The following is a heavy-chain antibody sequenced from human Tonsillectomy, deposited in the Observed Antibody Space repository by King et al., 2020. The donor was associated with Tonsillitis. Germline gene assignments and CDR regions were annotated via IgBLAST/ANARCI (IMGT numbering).Heavy chain of an antibody. Sequence: VQLVESGGGLVQPGGSLRLSCAASGFTFSNYWMSWVRQAPGKGLEWVANIKQDGSEKNYVDSVKGRFTISRDNAKTSLYLQMSSLRAEDTAVYYCAGRYCDSTNCLDQWGQGTQVTVSS. CDR1: GFTFSNYW. V-gene: IGHV3-7*03. CDR2: IKQDGSEK. J-gene: IGHJ5*02. CDR3: AGRYCDSTNCLDQ. D-gene: IGHD2/OR15-2a*01.